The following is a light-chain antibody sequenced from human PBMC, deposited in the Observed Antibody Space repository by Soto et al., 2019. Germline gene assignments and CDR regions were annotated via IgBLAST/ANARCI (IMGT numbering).Light chain of an antibody. CDR3: QQRSNWPRT. Sequence: EIVLTQSPATLSLSPGERATLSCRASQGVSSYLAWYQQKPGQAPRLLIYDASNRATGIPARFSGSGSGTDFTLTISSLEPEAFAVYYCQQRSNWPRTFGQGTKVEIK. J-gene: IGKJ1*01. CDR2: DAS. V-gene: IGKV3-11*01. CDR1: QGVSSY.